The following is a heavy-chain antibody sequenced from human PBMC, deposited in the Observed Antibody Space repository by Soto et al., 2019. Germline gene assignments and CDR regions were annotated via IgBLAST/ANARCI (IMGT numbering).Heavy chain of an antibody. V-gene: IGHV3-23*01. CDR2: LSGSGGTT. D-gene: IGHD3-10*01. CDR3: AKQRADYGSGADTFYFDS. J-gene: IGHJ4*02. CDR1: GVTFSNYA. Sequence: EVQLLESGGGLAQPGGSLRLSCTVSGVTFSNYAMNWVRQAPGKGLEWVSSLSGSGGTTYYADSVKGRFIISRDNSKNTLYLLMNSLRAEDTALYYCAKQRADYGSGADTFYFDSWGQGALVTVSS.